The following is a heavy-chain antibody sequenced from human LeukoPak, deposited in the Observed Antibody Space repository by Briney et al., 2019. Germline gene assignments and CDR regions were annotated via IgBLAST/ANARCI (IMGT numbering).Heavy chain of an antibody. CDR1: GVSISSGGYY. D-gene: IGHD2/OR15-2a*01. Sequence: PSETLSLTCTVSGVSISSGGYYWSWIRQPPGKGLEWIGYIYYSGSTYYNPSLKSRVTISVDTSKNQFSLKLSSVTAADTAVYYCARDGIALRFDPWGQGTLVTVSS. CDR3: ARDGIALRFDP. V-gene: IGHV4-30-4*08. CDR2: IYYSGST. J-gene: IGHJ5*02.